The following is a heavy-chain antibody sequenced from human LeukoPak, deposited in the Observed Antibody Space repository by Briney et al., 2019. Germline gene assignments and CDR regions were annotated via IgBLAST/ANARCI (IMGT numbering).Heavy chain of an antibody. CDR2: ISSNGGST. Sequence: GGSLRLSCSASGFTFSSYAMHWVRQAPGKGLEYVSAISSNGGSTHYANSVKGRFTISRDNSKNTLYLQMGSLRAEGMAVYYCARDRGAAEMMGVDYWGQGTLVTVSS. CDR1: GFTFSSYA. V-gene: IGHV3-64*01. J-gene: IGHJ4*02. CDR3: ARDRGAAEMMGVDY. D-gene: IGHD6-13*01.